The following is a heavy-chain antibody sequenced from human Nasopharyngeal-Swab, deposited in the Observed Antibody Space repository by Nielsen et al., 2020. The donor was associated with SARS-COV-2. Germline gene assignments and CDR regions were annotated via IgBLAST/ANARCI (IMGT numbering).Heavy chain of an antibody. J-gene: IGHJ3*02. Sequence: GESLKISCAGSGFTFSSYGMHWVRQAPGKGLEWVAVISYDGSNKYYADSVKGRFTISRDNSKNTLYLQMNSLRAEDTAAYYCAKGSYYYDSYGAFDIWGQGTMVTVSS. CDR3: AKGSYYYDSYGAFDI. V-gene: IGHV3-30*18. CDR1: GFTFSSYG. CDR2: ISYDGSNK. D-gene: IGHD3-22*01.